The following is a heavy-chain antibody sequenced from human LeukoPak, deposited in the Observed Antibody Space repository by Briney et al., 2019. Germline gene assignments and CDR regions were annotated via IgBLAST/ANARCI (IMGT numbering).Heavy chain of an antibody. J-gene: IGHJ4*02. CDR3: ARSRDRRSGFDY. D-gene: IGHD5-24*01. CDR2: IYHSGST. V-gene: IGHV4-30-2*01. Sequence: SETLSLTCAVSGGSISCGGYSWSWIRQPPGKGLEWIGYIYHSGSTYYNPSLKSRVTISVDRSKNQFSLKLSSVTAADTAVYYCARSRDRRSGFDYWGQGTLVTVSS. CDR1: GGSISCGGYS.